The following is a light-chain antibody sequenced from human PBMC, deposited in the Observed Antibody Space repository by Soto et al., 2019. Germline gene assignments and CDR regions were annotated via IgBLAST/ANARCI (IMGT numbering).Light chain of an antibody. Sequence: DIQMTQSPSSLSASVGDRVTITCRASQSISSYLNWYQQKPGKAPKLLIYAASSLQSGVPSRFSGSGSGTDFTLPISSLQPEDIATYYFQQSYSTPLTVGGGTKVDI. CDR2: AAS. J-gene: IGKJ4*01. V-gene: IGKV1-39*01. CDR1: QSISSY. CDR3: QQSYSTPLT.